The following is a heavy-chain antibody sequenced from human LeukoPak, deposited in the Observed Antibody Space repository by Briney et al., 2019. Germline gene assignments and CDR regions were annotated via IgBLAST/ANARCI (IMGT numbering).Heavy chain of an antibody. CDR2: INPYSGNT. V-gene: IGHV1-8*01. J-gene: IGHJ4*02. CDR1: GYTFTSCY. CDR3: TKGPSGRRDK. D-gene: IGHD6-19*01. Sequence: ASVKVSCKASGYTFTSCYINWVRQATGQGLEWMGWINPYSGNTGYGQSFQGRITMTRDISIGTAYMELSNLTSDDTAIYYCTKGPSGRRDKGGGGPLVTV.